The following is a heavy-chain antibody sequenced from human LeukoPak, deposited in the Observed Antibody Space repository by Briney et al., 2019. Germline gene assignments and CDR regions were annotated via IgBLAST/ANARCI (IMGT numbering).Heavy chain of an antibody. Sequence: PSETLPLTCAVYGGSFSGYYWSWIRQPPGKGPEWIGEINHSGSINYNPSLKSRVTISVDTSKNQFSLKLSSVTAADTAVYYCARSIGGGNWFDPWGQGTLVTVSS. V-gene: IGHV4-34*01. CDR1: GGSFSGYY. J-gene: IGHJ5*02. CDR3: ARSIGGGNWFDP. D-gene: IGHD3-22*01. CDR2: INHSGSI.